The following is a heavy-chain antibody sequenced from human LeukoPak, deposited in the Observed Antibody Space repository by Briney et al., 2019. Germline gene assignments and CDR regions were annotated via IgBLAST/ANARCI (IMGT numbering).Heavy chain of an antibody. Sequence: SETLSLTCTVSGYSISSGYYWGWIRQPPGKGLEWIGSVYHSGSSNYNPSLKSRVTISIETSKNKFSLKLTSVTAADTAVYFCAREYSGYETDYFYYYMDVWGKGTTVTVSS. V-gene: IGHV4-38-2*02. CDR1: GYSISSGYY. CDR2: VYHSGSS. D-gene: IGHD5-12*01. J-gene: IGHJ6*03. CDR3: AREYSGYETDYFYYYMDV.